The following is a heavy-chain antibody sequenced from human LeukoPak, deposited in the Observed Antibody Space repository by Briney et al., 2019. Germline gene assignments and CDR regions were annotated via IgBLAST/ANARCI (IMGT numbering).Heavy chain of an antibody. Sequence: GTSLRLSCAASGFTFSNYGMHWVRQAPGKGREWVAVIWYDGSNKYYADSVKGRFTISRDNSKNTLYLQMNSLRAEDTAVYYCARGGDIVVVPAAMSLDYWGQGTLVTVSS. CDR2: IWYDGSNK. V-gene: IGHV3-33*08. J-gene: IGHJ4*02. D-gene: IGHD2-2*01. CDR1: GFTFSNYG. CDR3: ARGGDIVVVPAAMSLDY.